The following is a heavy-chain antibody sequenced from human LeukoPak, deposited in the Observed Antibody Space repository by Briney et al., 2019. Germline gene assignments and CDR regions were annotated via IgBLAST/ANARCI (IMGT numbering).Heavy chain of an antibody. CDR3: ARWRGLQSEFDC. D-gene: IGHD5-24*01. CDR1: GFTISSHS. Sequence: PGGSLRLSCAASGFTISSHSMGWVRQAPGKGLECIATIGIDGAQKDFVESVKGRFSLSRDNAKTSLFLEMNRLRVEDTAVYYCARWRGLQSEFDCWGQGTLVTVSS. J-gene: IGHJ4*02. V-gene: IGHV3-7*01. CDR2: IGIDGAQK.